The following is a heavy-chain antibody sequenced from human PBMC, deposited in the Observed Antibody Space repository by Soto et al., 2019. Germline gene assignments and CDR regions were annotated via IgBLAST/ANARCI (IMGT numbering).Heavy chain of an antibody. CDR2: IYYSGST. CDR1: GGSISSGGYY. V-gene: IGHV4-31*03. CDR3: ARDRRNYGMDV. Sequence: NPSETLSLTYTVSGGSISSGGYYWSWIRQHPGKGLEWIGYIYYSGSTYYNPSLKSRVTISVDTSKNQFSLKLSSVTAADTAVYYCARDRRNYGMDVWGQGTTVTVSS. J-gene: IGHJ6*02.